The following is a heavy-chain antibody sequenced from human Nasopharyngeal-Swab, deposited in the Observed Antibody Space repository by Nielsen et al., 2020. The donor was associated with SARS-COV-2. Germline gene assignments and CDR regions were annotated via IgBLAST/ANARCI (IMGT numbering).Heavy chain of an antibody. J-gene: IGHJ6*02. CDR1: GGSFSGYY. CDR2: INHSGST. D-gene: IGHD2-15*01. CDR3: ASDRYCSGGSCYRYYYYGMDV. Sequence: SETLSLTCAVYGGSFSGYYWSWIRQPPGKGLEWIGEINHSGSTNYNPSLKSRVTISVDTSKYQFSLKLSSVTAADTAVYYCASDRYCSGGSCYRYYYYGMDVWGQGTTVTVSS. V-gene: IGHV4-34*01.